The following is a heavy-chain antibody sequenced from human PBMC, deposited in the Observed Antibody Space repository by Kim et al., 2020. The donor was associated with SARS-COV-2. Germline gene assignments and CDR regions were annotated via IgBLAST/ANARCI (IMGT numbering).Heavy chain of an antibody. V-gene: IGHV3-11*06. J-gene: IGHJ4*02. Sequence: GRFTISRDNAKNSLYLQMNSLRAEDTALYYCARGVMIYVHSRIQLWPGDYWGQGTLVTVSS. D-gene: IGHD5-18*01. CDR3: ARGVMIYVHSRIQLWPGDY.